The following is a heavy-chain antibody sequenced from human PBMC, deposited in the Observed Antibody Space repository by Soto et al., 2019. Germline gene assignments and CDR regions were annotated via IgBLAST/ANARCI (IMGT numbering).Heavy chain of an antibody. J-gene: IGHJ4*02. Sequence: QLQLQESGPGLVKPSETLSLTCTVSGGSISSSSYYWGWIRQPPGKGLEWIGSIYYSGSTYYNPSLESRVTISVDTSKTQFSLKLSAVTAADTSVYYGARLSGDAHWGQGTLVTVSS. CDR2: IYYSGST. V-gene: IGHV4-39*01. D-gene: IGHD2-21*01. CDR1: GGSISSSSYY. CDR3: ARLSGDAH.